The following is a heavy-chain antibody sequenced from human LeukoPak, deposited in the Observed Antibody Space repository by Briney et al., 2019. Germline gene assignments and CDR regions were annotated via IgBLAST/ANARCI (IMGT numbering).Heavy chain of an antibody. J-gene: IGHJ4*02. CDR1: GFTFSSYA. CDR2: NSGSGGST. Sequence: GGSLRLSCAASGFTFSSYAMSWVRQAPGKGLEWVSANSGSGGSTYYADSVKGRFTISRDHSKNTLYLQMNSLRAEDTAVYYCAKDAPVNIVVVPAANSWGQGTLVTVSS. D-gene: IGHD2-2*01. V-gene: IGHV3-23*01. CDR3: AKDAPVNIVVVPAANS.